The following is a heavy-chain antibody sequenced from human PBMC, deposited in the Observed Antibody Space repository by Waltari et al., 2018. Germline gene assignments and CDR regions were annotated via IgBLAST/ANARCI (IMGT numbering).Heavy chain of an antibody. D-gene: IGHD3-3*01. J-gene: IGHJ5*02. CDR2: ISSSSSYI. CDR1: GFTFSSYS. Sequence: EVQLVESGGGLVKPGGSLRLSCAASGFTFSSYSMNWVRQAPGKGLEWVSSISSSSSYIYYADSVKGRFTIARDNAKNSLYLQMNSLRAEDTAVYYCARDLSVYDFWSGYFENQYNWFDPWGQGTLVTVSS. V-gene: IGHV3-21*01. CDR3: ARDLSVYDFWSGYFENQYNWFDP.